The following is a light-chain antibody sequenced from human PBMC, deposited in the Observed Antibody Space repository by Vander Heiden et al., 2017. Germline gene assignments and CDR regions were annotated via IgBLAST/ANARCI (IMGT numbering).Light chain of an antibody. J-gene: IGKJ1*01. CDR3: QQYNSYPWT. CDR1: QSINNW. CDR2: KAS. Sequence: DIHMTPTPSTLSASVGDRVTITCRASQSINNWLAWYQQKPGKAPKLLIYKASSLESGVPSRFSGSGSGTEFTLTISSLQPDDFATYYCQQYNSYPWTFGQGTKVEIK. V-gene: IGKV1-5*03.